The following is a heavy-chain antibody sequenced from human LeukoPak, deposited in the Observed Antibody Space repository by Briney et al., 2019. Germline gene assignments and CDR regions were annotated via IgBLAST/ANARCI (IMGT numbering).Heavy chain of an antibody. V-gene: IGHV3-11*03. D-gene: IGHD6-13*01. CDR1: GFAFKNSW. J-gene: IGHJ4*02. CDR3: AAGTAADF. Sequence: GGSLRLSCAASGFAFKNSWMSWVRQAPGEGLEWISYISSSSSYTDYADSVKGRFTISRDNAKSALYLQMHSLRLEDTAVYYCAAGTAADFWGQGTLVTVSS. CDR2: ISSSSSYT.